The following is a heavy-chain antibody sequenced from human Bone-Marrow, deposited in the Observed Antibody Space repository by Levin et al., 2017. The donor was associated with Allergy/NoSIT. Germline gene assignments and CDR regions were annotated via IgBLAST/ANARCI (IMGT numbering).Heavy chain of an antibody. Sequence: SGGSLRLSCVTSGFTFNNYAMHWVRQAPGKGLEYVSGISSSGDTTYYANSVKGRFTISRDNPRSTLYLQMGSLRAEDMAVYHCAKGGTRQIWWLLGPFDPWGQGTLVTVSS. V-gene: IGHV3-64*01. CDR1: GFTFNNYA. CDR3: AKGGTRQIWWLLGPFDP. J-gene: IGHJ5*02. CDR2: ISSSGDTT. D-gene: IGHD5-12*01.